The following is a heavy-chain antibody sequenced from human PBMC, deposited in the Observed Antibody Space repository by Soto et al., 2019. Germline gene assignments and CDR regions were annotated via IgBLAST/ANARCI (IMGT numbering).Heavy chain of an antibody. D-gene: IGHD3-9*01. CDR3: ASLGAVLTGYDSLDM. J-gene: IGHJ3*02. V-gene: IGHV5-51*01. Sequence: GESLKISCQGSGYSFSKNWIAWVRQMSGKGLEWMGHIYPDDSDARYNPSFEGQVTMSADKSISTVYLQWRSLEASDTAMYYCASLGAVLTGYDSLDMWGPGTKVTVSS. CDR1: GYSFSKNW. CDR2: IYPDDSDA.